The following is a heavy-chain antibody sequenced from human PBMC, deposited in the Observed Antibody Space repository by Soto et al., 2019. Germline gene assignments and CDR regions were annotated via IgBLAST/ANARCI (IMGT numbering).Heavy chain of an antibody. CDR2: IYHSGST. Sequence: QVQLQESGPGLVKPSQTLSLTCTVSGGSISSGDYYWTWIRQPPGKGLEWIGYIYHSGSTYYNPSLKSRVTISVDTSKPQFSLSLSSVTAADTAVYYCARATYYSDTGGSPPLDCWGQGTLVTVSS. CDR3: ARATYYSDTGGSPPLDC. V-gene: IGHV4-30-4*01. CDR1: GGSISSGDYY. J-gene: IGHJ4*02. D-gene: IGHD3-22*01.